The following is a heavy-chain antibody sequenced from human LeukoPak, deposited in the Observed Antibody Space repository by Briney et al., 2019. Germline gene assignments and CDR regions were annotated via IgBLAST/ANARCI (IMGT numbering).Heavy chain of an antibody. D-gene: IGHD3-22*01. V-gene: IGHV4-59*12. J-gene: IGHJ4*02. CDR1: NGPINTYQ. Sequence: SETLSLTCTVSNGPINTYQWSWIRQPPGKGLEWIGNIHYSGSANYNPSLKSRVVISVDTSKNQFSLKLSSVTAADTAVYYCARDTYYYDSSGYYFFDYWGQGTLVTVSS. CDR3: ARDTYYYDSSGYYFFDY. CDR2: IHYSGSA.